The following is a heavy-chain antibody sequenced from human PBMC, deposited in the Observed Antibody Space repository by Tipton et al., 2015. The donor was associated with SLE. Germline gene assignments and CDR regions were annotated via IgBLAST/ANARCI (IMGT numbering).Heavy chain of an antibody. CDR3: ATGGAAARPWYFDY. J-gene: IGHJ4*02. D-gene: IGHD6-6*01. Sequence: TLSLTCTVSGGSISSSNNYWDWIRQPPGKGLEWIGTIYYSGRTDYNPSLKSRVTILVDTSKNQFSLKLTSVTAADTAVYYSATGGAAARPWYFDYWGQGTLVTVSS. CDR2: IYYSGRT. V-gene: IGHV4-39*07. CDR1: GGSISSSNNY.